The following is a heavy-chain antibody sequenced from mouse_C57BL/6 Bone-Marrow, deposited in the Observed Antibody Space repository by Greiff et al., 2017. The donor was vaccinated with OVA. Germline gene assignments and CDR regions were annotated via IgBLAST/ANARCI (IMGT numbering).Heavy chain of an antibody. Sequence: DVKLVESGGGLVKPGGSLKLSCAASGFTFSDYGMHWVHQAPEKGLEWVAYISSGSSTIYYADTVKGRFTISRDNAKNTLFLQMTSLRSEDTAMYYCARHLYYWGAMDYWGQGTSVTVSS. CDR2: ISSGSSTI. J-gene: IGHJ4*01. V-gene: IGHV5-17*01. CDR3: ARHLYYWGAMDY. CDR1: GFTFSDYG. D-gene: IGHD1-1*01.